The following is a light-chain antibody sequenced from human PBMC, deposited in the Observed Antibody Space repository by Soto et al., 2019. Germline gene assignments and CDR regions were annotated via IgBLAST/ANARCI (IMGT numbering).Light chain of an antibody. CDR2: GAS. CDR3: QQYNNWPPKT. J-gene: IGKJ1*01. CDR1: QSVSSN. V-gene: IGKV3-15*01. Sequence: EIVMTQSPATLSVSPGERATLSCRASQSVSSNLAWYQQKPGQAPRLLIYGASTRATGIPARFSGSGSGTEFTLTISSLQSEDFGLYYCQQYNNWPPKTFGQGTKVEIK.